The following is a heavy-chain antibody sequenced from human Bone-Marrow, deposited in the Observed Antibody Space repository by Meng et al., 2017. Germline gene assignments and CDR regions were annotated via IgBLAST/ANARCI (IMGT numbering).Heavy chain of an antibody. CDR1: GCSISSYY. J-gene: IGHJ5*02. V-gene: IGHV4-4*07. D-gene: IGHD3-22*01. Sequence: GPGWATPSGSLSLTSTVAGCSISSYYWSEIRQPAGKGVEWIGRIYTSGSTNYNPSLESRVTMSVDTSKNQFSLKLSSVTAADTAVYYCARDGGTMIVVSWFDPWGQGTLVTVSS. CDR2: IYTSGST. CDR3: ARDGGTMIVVSWFDP.